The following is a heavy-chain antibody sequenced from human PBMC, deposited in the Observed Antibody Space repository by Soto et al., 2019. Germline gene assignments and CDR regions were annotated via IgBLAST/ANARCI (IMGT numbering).Heavy chain of an antibody. CDR3: ARDLCSGGSCYHVDGMDV. CDR2: IKQDRREK. V-gene: IGHV3-7*05. J-gene: IGHJ6*02. Sequence: GGSLRLSCTASGFTFSSYWMSWVRQAPGKGLEKVANIKQDRREKYYVDSVKGRFTKSRDNAKNSLYLQMNSLIAENTALYYCARDLCSGGSCYHVDGMDVWGQGTTVTVSS. CDR1: GFTFSSYW. D-gene: IGHD2-15*01.